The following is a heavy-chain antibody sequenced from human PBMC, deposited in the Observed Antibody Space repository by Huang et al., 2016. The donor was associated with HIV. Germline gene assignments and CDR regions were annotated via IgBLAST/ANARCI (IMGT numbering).Heavy chain of an antibody. CDR3: ARPSDAAMIRDYYYPMDV. V-gene: IGHV1-69*01. CDR2: IIAIFNTT. CDR1: GGTFSTFG. Sequence: QVQLVQSEAEVKKPGSSVKVSCKASGGTFSTFGLSWLRQASGRGLAWMAGIIAIFNTTYSAQKFKGRVTLTADESTKTASMELNSLTFEDTAVYYCARPSDAAMIRDYYYPMDVWGQGTTVTVS. J-gene: IGHJ6*02. D-gene: IGHD5-18*01.